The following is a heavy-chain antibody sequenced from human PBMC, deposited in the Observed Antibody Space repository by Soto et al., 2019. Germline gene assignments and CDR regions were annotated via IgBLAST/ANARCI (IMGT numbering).Heavy chain of an antibody. CDR2: IYHYENT. Sequence: SDTLSLSCAVSGGSFSGSDWWSWVRQPPGKGLEWIGQIYHYENTNYNPSLKSRVTISVDTSKNQVSLKLSSVTAADTAVYYCVRHGYSGSYSYYYGMDVRGQGTTVTVS. D-gene: IGHD1-26*01. V-gene: IGHV4-4*02. J-gene: IGHJ6*02. CDR3: VRHGYSGSYSYYYGMDV. CDR1: GGSFSGSDW.